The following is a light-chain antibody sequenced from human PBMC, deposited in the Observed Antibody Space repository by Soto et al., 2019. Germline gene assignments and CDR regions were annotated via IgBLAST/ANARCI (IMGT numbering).Light chain of an antibody. J-gene: IGLJ1*01. Sequence: SVLTQPASVSGSPGQSITISCTCTSSDVGGYNYVSWYQHHPGKAPKLIIYDVSNRPSGVSIRFSGSKSDNTASLTISGLQPEDEADYHSTSSTTSYPPHLVSRPGTKLTVL. V-gene: IGLV2-14*03. CDR2: DVS. CDR3: TSSTTSYPPHLV. CDR1: SSDVGGYNY.